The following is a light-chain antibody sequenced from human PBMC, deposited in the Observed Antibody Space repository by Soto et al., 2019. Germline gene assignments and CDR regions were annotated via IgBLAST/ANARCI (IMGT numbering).Light chain of an antibody. CDR2: DVS. Sequence: QSGLNQPASVSGSPGQSITISCTGTGSDVGGYNYVSWFHQHAGKATKLMIYDVSNRTTGVSNLFSGSKSGNTASRTISGLQAEEEDDSDCSSYTSSSTMVLGGGTKMTVL. J-gene: IGLJ2*01. CDR3: SSYTSSSTMV. V-gene: IGLV2-14*01. CDR1: GSDVGGYNY.